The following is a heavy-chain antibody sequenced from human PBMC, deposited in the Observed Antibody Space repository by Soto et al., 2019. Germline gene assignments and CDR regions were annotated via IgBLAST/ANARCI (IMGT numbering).Heavy chain of an antibody. D-gene: IGHD5-12*01. J-gene: IGHJ6*02. V-gene: IGHV3-30-3*01. CDR1: GFTFSSYA. CDR2: ISYDGSNK. Sequence: GGSLRLSCAASGFTFSSYAMHWVRQAPGKGLEWVAVISYDGSNKYYADSVKGRFTISRDNSKNTLYLQMNSLRAEDTAVYYCAMGRVATALYYYYGMDVWGQGTTVTVSS. CDR3: AMGRVATALYYYYGMDV.